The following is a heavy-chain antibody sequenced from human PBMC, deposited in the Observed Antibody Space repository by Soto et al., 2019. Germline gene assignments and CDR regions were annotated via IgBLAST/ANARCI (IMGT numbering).Heavy chain of an antibody. D-gene: IGHD6-6*01. Sequence: GGSLRLSCAASGFTFSSYDMHWVRQATGKGLEWVSAIGTAGDTYYPGSVKGRFTISRENAKNSLYLQMNSLRAGDTAVYYCARERRSSSSLDVWGKGTTVTVSS. CDR3: ARERRSSSSLDV. J-gene: IGHJ6*04. CDR1: GFTFSSYD. CDR2: IGTAGDT. V-gene: IGHV3-13*01.